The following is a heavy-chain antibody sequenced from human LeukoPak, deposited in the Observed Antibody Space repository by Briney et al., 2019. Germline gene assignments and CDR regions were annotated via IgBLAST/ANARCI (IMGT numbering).Heavy chain of an antibody. D-gene: IGHD2-21*02. CDR3: AIYTAQYCGGDCPTDDAFDI. CDR2: ISSSSSYI. J-gene: IGHJ3*02. Sequence: PGGSLRLSCAAFGFTFSSYSMNWVRQAPGKGLEWVSSISSSSSYIYYADSVKGRFTISRDNAKNSLYLQMNSLRAEDTAVYYCAIYTAQYCGGDCPTDDAFDIWGQGTMVTVSS. CDR1: GFTFSSYS. V-gene: IGHV3-21*01.